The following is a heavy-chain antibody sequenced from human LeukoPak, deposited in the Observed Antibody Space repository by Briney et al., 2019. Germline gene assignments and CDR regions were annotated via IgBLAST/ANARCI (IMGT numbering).Heavy chain of an antibody. Sequence: PGGSLRLSCAASGFTFSSYAMNWVRQAPGKGLEWVSSISGSGGSTYYADSVKGRFTISRDNSKNTLYLQMNSLRAEDTAVYYCAKDFRLPMGDYGDPQGIDYWGQGTLVTVSS. CDR2: ISGSGGST. D-gene: IGHD4-17*01. V-gene: IGHV3-23*01. CDR3: AKDFRLPMGDYGDPQGIDY. J-gene: IGHJ4*02. CDR1: GFTFSSYA.